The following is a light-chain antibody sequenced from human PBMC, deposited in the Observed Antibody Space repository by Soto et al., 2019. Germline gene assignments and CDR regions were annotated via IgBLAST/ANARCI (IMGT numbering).Light chain of an antibody. Sequence: QSALTQHPSASGSPGQSVTISCTGTSSDVGGYNYVSWYQQHPGKAPKLMIYEVSKRPSGVPDRYSGSKSGNTASLTDSGLQAEDEADYYCSSYAGSNNLVFGGGNKLTVL. CDR2: EVS. CDR3: SSYAGSNNLV. J-gene: IGLJ2*01. V-gene: IGLV2-8*01. CDR1: SSDVGGYNY.